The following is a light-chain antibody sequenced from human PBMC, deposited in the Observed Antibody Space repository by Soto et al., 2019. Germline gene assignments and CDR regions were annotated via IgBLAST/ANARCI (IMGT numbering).Light chain of an antibody. CDR3: PSYDTSPSGYV. Sequence: QSVLTQPPSVSGAPGQSVTISCTGSSSNIGAGYDVHWYQQVPGTAPKLLIYANKNRPAGVPDRFSASKSGTSASLAITGLQAEDEANYYCPSYDTSPSGYVFGTGTKDTVL. J-gene: IGLJ1*01. V-gene: IGLV1-40*01. CDR2: ANK. CDR1: SSNIGAGYD.